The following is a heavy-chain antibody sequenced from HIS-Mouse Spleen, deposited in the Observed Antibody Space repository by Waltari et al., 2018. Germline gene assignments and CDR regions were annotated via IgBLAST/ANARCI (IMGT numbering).Heavy chain of an antibody. D-gene: IGHD6-19*01. V-gene: IGHV3-30*18. J-gene: IGHJ4*02. Sequence: QVQLVESGGGVVQPGRSLRLSCAASGFTFSSYGMHWVRQAPGKGLEGVAVISDDGSNKYYADSVKGRFTISRDNSKNTLYLQMNSLRAEDTAVYYCAKASSGWLDYWGQGTLVTVSS. CDR3: AKASSGWLDY. CDR1: GFTFSSYG. CDR2: ISDDGSNK.